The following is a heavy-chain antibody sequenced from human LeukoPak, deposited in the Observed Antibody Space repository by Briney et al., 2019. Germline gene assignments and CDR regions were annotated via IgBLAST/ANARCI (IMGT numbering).Heavy chain of an antibody. CDR2: ISSSGSDI. J-gene: IGHJ6*02. CDR3: ARDPVPDGMDV. CDR1: GFTFSSYS. Sequence: GGSLRLSCAASGFTFSSYSMNWVRQAPGKGLEWVSSISSSGSDIYYEDSVKGRVTISRDNAKNTLYLQMNSLRAEDTAVYYCARDPVPDGMDVWGQGTTVTVSS. V-gene: IGHV3-21*01.